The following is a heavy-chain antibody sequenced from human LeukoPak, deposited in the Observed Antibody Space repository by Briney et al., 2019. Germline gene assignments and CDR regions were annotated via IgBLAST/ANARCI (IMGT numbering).Heavy chain of an antibody. CDR1: GGSISSGGYY. Sequence: SETLSLTCSVSGGSISSGGYYWSWIRQHPGKGLEWIGYIYYSGSTYYNPSLKSRVTISVDTSKNQFSLKLSSVTAADTAVYYCARETTTVTTYRYYYYYMDVWGKGTTVTVSS. J-gene: IGHJ6*03. V-gene: IGHV4-31*03. D-gene: IGHD4-11*01. CDR2: IYYSGST. CDR3: ARETTTVTTYRYYYYYMDV.